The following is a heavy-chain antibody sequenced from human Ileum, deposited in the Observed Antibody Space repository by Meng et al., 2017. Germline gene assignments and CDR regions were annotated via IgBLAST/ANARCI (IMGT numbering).Heavy chain of an antibody. CDR2: IYPGDSDT. J-gene: IGHJ3*02. D-gene: IGHD6-19*01. Sequence: GESLKISCKGSGYSFTNYWIAWVRQMPGKGLEWMGIIYPGDSDTRYSPSFQGQVTISADKSISTAYLQWSSLKASDTAIYYCARLRRVAVAGTSIGASDIWGQGTRVTVSS. CDR3: ARLRRVAVAGTSIGASDI. CDR1: GYSFTNYW. V-gene: IGHV5-51*01.